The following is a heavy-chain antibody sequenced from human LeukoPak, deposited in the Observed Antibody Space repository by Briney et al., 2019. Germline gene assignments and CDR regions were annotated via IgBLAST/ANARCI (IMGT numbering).Heavy chain of an antibody. V-gene: IGHV3-30*02. CDR1: GLAFSSYG. CDR2: IRYDGTNN. D-gene: IGHD5-24*01. Sequence: GGSLRLSCAASGLAFSSYGMHWVRQAPGKGLEWVAFIRYDGTNNYYADSVKGRFTISRDNSKNTLYLQMNSLRVEDTAVYYCAKDDGWVQYANWGQGTLVTVSS. CDR3: AKDDGWVQYAN. J-gene: IGHJ4*02.